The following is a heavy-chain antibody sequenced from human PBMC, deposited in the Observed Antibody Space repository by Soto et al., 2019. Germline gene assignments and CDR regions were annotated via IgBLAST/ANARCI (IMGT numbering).Heavy chain of an antibody. Sequence: RGESLKISCKGSGYSFGSYWISWVRQMPGKGLEWMGRFDPSDSYTNYNPSFQGHVTISADKSISTAYVQWSSLKASDTAMYFCARHLYIGGLDVWGQGTTVTVSS. V-gene: IGHV5-10-1*01. CDR1: GYSFGSYW. CDR2: FDPSDSYT. D-gene: IGHD2-15*01. CDR3: ARHLYIGGLDV. J-gene: IGHJ6*02.